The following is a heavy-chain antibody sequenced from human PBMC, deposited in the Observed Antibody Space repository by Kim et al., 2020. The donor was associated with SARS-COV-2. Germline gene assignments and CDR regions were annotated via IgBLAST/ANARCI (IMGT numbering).Heavy chain of an antibody. CDR1: GGSISRITYS. J-gene: IGHJ4*02. CDR3: ATAAPQGY. CDR2: IYFSGST. D-gene: IGHD6-25*01. Sequence: SETLSLTCTVSGGSISRITYSWGWIRQPPGKGLEWIGTIYFSGSTYYNTSLNSRVTISVDTSKNQFSLKLSSVTAADTAVYYCATAAPQGYWGQGTPVT. V-gene: IGHV4-39*01.